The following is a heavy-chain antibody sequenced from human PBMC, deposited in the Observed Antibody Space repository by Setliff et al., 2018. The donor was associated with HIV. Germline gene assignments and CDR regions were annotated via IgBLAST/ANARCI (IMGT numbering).Heavy chain of an antibody. V-gene: IGHV4-31*03. Sequence: SETLSLTCTVSGDSVSSGAYYWSWIRQLPGKGLEYIGYISYRGTTYYNPSLKNRVSISLDKSENQFSLRLSSVTAADTAVYYCARGTKLVWGRWFDPWGQGTLVTVSS. CDR1: GDSVSSGAYY. D-gene: IGHD6-6*01. CDR2: ISYRGTT. J-gene: IGHJ5*02. CDR3: ARGTKLVWGRWFDP.